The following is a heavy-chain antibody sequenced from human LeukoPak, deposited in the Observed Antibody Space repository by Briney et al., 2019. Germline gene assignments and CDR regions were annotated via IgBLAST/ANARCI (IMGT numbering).Heavy chain of an antibody. D-gene: IGHD2-15*01. CDR1: GFTFSSYS. CDR3: ARVLRYCSGGNCYSGGLGYMDV. Sequence: PGGSLRLSCAASGFTFSSYSMNWVRQAPGKGLEWVSSISSSSSYIYSADSVRGRFTISRDNAKISLYLQMNSLRAEDTAVYYCARVLRYCSGGNCYSGGLGYMDVWGKGTTVTISS. J-gene: IGHJ6*03. V-gene: IGHV3-21*01. CDR2: ISSSSSYI.